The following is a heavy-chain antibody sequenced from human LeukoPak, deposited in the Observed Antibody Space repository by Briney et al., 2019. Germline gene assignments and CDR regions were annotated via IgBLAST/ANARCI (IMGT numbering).Heavy chain of an antibody. D-gene: IGHD3-10*01. CDR2: ISAYNGNT. J-gene: IGHJ4*02. CDR3: ARDPAIYYYGSGSYDY. CDR1: GYTFTSYG. Sequence: ASVKVSCKASGYTFTSYGISWVRQAPGQGLEWMGWISAYNGNTNYAQKLQGRVTMTTDTSTSTAYMELRSLRSDDTAVYHCARDPAIYYYGSGSYDYWGQGTLVTVSS. V-gene: IGHV1-18*01.